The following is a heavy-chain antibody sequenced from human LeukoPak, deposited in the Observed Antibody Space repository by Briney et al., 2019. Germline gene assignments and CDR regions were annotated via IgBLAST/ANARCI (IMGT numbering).Heavy chain of an antibody. CDR3: ARRRDFIDY. Sequence: GGSLRLSCAAPGFTLSDYYMSWIRQAPGKGLEWVSYSSSSGTTIYYADSAKGRFAISRDNAKNSLYLQMNSLRAEDAAVYYCARRRDFIDYWGQGTLVTVSS. D-gene: IGHD3/OR15-3a*01. CDR2: SSSSGTTI. V-gene: IGHV3-11*01. CDR1: GFTLSDYY. J-gene: IGHJ4*02.